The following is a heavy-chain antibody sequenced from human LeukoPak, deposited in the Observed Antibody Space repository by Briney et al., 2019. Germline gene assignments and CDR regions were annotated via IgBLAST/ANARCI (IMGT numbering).Heavy chain of an antibody. D-gene: IGHD3-22*01. J-gene: IGHJ5*02. CDR2: IHPEDSDT. CDR3: ARRYYHSSEFDP. Sequence: GAALKISCKASGHSFSTYWIGWVRQMPGKGLEWMGIIHPEDSDTQYSPSFQGQVTISADKSISTAYLQWSSLKASDTAMYYCARRYYHSSEFDPWGQGTLVTVSS. V-gene: IGHV5-51*01. CDR1: GHSFSTYW.